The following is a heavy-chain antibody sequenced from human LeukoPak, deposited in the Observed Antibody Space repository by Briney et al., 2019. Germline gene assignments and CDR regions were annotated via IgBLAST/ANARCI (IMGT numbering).Heavy chain of an antibody. D-gene: IGHD6-19*01. CDR2: ITRDGHNT. J-gene: IGHJ4*02. V-gene: IGHV3-64D*06. CDR3: MRAYSSGCYQDS. Sequence: PGGSLRPSCSASGFTFSVYNMHWVRQVPGKGLEYVSGITRDGHNTYYEDSVKGRFTISRDNSKKNLYLEMKSLKSEDTALYYCMRAYSSGCYQDSWGQGTLVTVSS. CDR1: GFTFSVYN.